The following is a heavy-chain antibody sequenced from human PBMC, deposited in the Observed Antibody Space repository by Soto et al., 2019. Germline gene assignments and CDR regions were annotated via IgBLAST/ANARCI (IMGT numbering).Heavy chain of an antibody. CDR2: IYYSGST. V-gene: IGHV4-30-4*01. D-gene: IGHD1-1*01. CDR1: GGSISSGDYY. CDR3: ATETERGDDAFDI. J-gene: IGHJ3*02. Sequence: SETLSLTCTVSGGSISSGDYYWSWIRQPPGKGLEWIGYIYYSGSTYYNPSLKSRVTISVDTSKNQFSLKLSSVTAADTAVYYWATETERGDDAFDIWGQGTMVTVSS.